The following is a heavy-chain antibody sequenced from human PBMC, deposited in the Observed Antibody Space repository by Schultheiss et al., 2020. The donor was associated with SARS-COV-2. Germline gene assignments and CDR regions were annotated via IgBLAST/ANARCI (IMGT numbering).Heavy chain of an antibody. V-gene: IGHV3-73*01. CDR1: GFTFSGSA. CDR2: IRSKANSYAT. J-gene: IGHJ4*02. CDR3: TRHERYCSGGSCYDY. Sequence: GGSLRLSCAASGFTFSGSAMHWVRQASGKGLEWVGRIRSKANSYATAYAASVKDRFTISRDDSKNTAYLQMNSLKTEDTAVYYCTRHERYCSGGSCYDYWGQGTLVTVSS. D-gene: IGHD2-15*01.